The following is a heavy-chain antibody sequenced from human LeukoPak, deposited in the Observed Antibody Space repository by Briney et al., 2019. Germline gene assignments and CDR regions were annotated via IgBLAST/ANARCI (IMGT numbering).Heavy chain of an antibody. J-gene: IGHJ4*02. D-gene: IGHD1-26*01. CDR2: ISYDGSNK. CDR3: ARGGSGSYQEYFDY. V-gene: IGHV3-30-3*01. Sequence: GSLRLSCAASGFTFSSYAMHWVRQAPGKGLEWVAVISYDGSNKYYADSVKGRFTISRDNSKNTLYLQMNSLRAEDTAVYYCARGGSGSYQEYFDYWGQGTLVTVSS. CDR1: GFTFSSYA.